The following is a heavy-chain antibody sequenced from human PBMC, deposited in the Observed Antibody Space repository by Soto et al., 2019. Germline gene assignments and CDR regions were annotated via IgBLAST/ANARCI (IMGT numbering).Heavy chain of an antibody. CDR2: ISSGSSTI. J-gene: IGHJ4*02. D-gene: IGHD6-25*01. Sequence: GGSLRLSCAAAGFRFNDYYMTWIRQAPGKGLEWVPYISSGSSTIYYAHSVKGRFTISRDNAKNSLYLQMNSLRAEDTAVYYCATSSGALAASFPYYFDYWGQGTLVTVSS. V-gene: IGHV3-11*01. CDR3: ATSSGALAASFPYYFDY. CDR1: GFRFNDYY.